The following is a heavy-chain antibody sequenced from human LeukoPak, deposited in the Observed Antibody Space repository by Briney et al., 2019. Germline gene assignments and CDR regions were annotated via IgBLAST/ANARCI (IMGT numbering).Heavy chain of an antibody. CDR3: ATVDTAMGTFYYFDY. V-gene: IGHV3-23*01. J-gene: IGHJ4*02. Sequence: GGSLRLSCAASGFPFSSYAMSWVRQAPGKGLEWVSAISGSGGSTYYADSVKGRFTISRDNSKNTLYLQMNSLRAEDTAVYYCATVDTAMGTFYYFDYWGQGTLVTVSS. CDR2: ISGSGGST. D-gene: IGHD5-18*01. CDR1: GFPFSSYA.